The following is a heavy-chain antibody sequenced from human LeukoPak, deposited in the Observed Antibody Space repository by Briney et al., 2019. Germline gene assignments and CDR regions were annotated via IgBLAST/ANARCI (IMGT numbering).Heavy chain of an antibody. CDR2: INPYSGVT. V-gene: IGHV1-2*06. J-gene: IGHJ6*03. CDR1: GYIFTGYF. D-gene: IGHD3-22*01. Sequence: ASVKVSCKASGYIFTGYFIHWVRQAPGQGLEWIGRINPYSGVTEFAQKFQGRVTMTRDTSISTAYMELSGLRSDDTAVYYCARGAFDYDSSGYISEIYYYMDVWGKGTTVTVSS. CDR3: ARGAFDYDSSGYISEIYYYMDV.